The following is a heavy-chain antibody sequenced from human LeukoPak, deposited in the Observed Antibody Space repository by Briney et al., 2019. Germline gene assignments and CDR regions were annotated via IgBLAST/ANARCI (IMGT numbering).Heavy chain of an antibody. Sequence: GGPLRLSCAASGFTFSNAWMSWVRQAPGKGLEWVGRIKSKTAGGTTDYAAPVKGRFTISRDDSKNTLYLQMNSLKTEDTAVYYCIRMVPPDYWGQGTLVTVSS. V-gene: IGHV3-15*01. D-gene: IGHD3-10*01. J-gene: IGHJ4*02. CDR1: GFTFSNAW. CDR2: IKSKTAGGTT. CDR3: IRMVPPDY.